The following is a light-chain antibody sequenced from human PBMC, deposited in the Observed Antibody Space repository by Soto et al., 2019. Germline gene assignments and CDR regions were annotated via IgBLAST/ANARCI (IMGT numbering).Light chain of an antibody. CDR1: QSVSSY. Sequence: GERATLSCRASQSVSSYLAWYQQKPGQAPRLLIYDASNRATGIPARFSGSGSGTDFTLTISSLEPEDFAVYYCQQRSNWPLFGPGTKVDIK. J-gene: IGKJ3*01. CDR3: QQRSNWPL. CDR2: DAS. V-gene: IGKV3-11*01.